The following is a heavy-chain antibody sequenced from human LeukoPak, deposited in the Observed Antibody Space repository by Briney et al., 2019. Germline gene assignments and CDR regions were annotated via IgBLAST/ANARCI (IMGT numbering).Heavy chain of an antibody. CDR3: ARAPYNWNDGGWFDP. J-gene: IGHJ5*02. V-gene: IGHV4-59*08. Sequence: SETLSLTCTVSGGCVSHYSWSWIRQPPGKGLEWIGYISNSGSTNYNPSLESRVTISADTTKNQFSLKLSSVTAADTAVYYCARAPYNWNDGGWFDPWGQGTLVTVSS. D-gene: IGHD1-20*01. CDR1: GGCVSHYS. CDR2: ISNSGST.